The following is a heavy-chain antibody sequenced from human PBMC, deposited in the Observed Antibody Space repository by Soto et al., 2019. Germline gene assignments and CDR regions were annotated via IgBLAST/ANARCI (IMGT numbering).Heavy chain of an antibody. CDR2: ISGYNGDT. J-gene: IGHJ6*02. D-gene: IGHD2-8*01. Sequence: ASVKVSCKASDYTFTRYGISGVRQAPGQGLEWMGWISGYNGDTNYAQKFQGRVSMTIDTSTTTAYMELRSLRSDDTAVYYCAKNGQPPYYYYGLDVWGHGTKGTAP. CDR1: DYTFTRYG. CDR3: AKNGQPPYYYYGLDV. V-gene: IGHV1-18*01.